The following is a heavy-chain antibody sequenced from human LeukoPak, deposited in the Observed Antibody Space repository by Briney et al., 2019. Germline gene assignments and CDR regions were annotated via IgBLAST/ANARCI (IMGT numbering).Heavy chain of an antibody. J-gene: IGHJ4*02. V-gene: IGHV3-30*04. D-gene: IGHD5-12*01. CDR3: AKDRDSGYEALDY. CDR2: ISSDGSNK. CDR1: GFTFSSYA. Sequence: PGGSLRLSCAASGFTFSSYAMHWVRQAPGKGLEWVAVISSDGSNKYYADSMKGRFTISRDNSKNTLYLQMNSLRAEDTAVYYCAKDRDSGYEALDYWGQGTLVTVSS.